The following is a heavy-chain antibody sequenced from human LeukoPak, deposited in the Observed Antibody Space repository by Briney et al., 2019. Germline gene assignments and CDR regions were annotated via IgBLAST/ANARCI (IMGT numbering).Heavy chain of an antibody. Sequence: PGVSLRLSCAASGFTVSSNYMSWVRQAPGKGLEWVSVIYSGGSTYYADSVKGRFTISRDNSKNTLYLQMNSLRAEDTAVYYCARSANWGSVLYFDYWGQGTLVTVSS. CDR2: IYSGGST. CDR3: ARSANWGSVLYFDY. J-gene: IGHJ4*02. CDR1: GFTVSSNY. V-gene: IGHV3-66*01. D-gene: IGHD7-27*01.